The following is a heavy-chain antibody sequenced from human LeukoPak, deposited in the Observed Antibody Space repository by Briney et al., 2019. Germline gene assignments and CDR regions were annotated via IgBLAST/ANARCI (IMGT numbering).Heavy chain of an antibody. CDR3: ARGPSSGYCSSTSCNIIHDY. CDR1: GGSFSGYY. Sequence: SETLSLTCAVYGGSFSGYYWSWIRQPPGKGLEWIGEINHSGSTNYNPSLKSRVTISVDTSKNQFSLKLSSVTAADTAVYYCARGPSSGYCSSTSCNIIHDYWGQGTLVTVSS. V-gene: IGHV4-34*01. CDR2: INHSGST. D-gene: IGHD2-2*03. J-gene: IGHJ4*02.